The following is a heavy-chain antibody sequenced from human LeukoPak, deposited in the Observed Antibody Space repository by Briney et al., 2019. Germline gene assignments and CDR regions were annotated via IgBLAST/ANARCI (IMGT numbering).Heavy chain of an antibody. V-gene: IGHV3-23*01. CDR1: GFTFYNYR. D-gene: IGHD1-26*01. Sequence: GGSLRLSCAASGFTFYNYRMSWVRQAPGEGLGWGSTVNADGGNTYYAESVKGRFTISRDNSKSTLILQMNSLRVEDTALYYCTKRVKYGGTWDHFADWGQGTLVTVSS. CDR3: TKRVKYGGTWDHFAD. J-gene: IGHJ4*02. CDR2: VNADGGNT.